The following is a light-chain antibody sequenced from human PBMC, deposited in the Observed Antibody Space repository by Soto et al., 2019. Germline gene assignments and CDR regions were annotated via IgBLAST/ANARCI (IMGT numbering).Light chain of an antibody. Sequence: EIVLTQSPATLSLSPGERATLSCRASQTVGRTLAWYQQKPGQAPRLLISDASNRATGIPARFSGSGSGTDFTLTISRLEPEDFAVYYCQQHGTSPITFGQGTRLEIK. CDR2: DAS. V-gene: IGKV3D-11*03. J-gene: IGKJ5*01. CDR1: QTVGRT. CDR3: QQHGTSPIT.